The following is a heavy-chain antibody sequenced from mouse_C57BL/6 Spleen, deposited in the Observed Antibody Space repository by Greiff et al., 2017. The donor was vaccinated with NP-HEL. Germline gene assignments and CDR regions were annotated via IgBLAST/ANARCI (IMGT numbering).Heavy chain of an antibody. J-gene: IGHJ3*01. V-gene: IGHV3-1*01. CDR1: GYSITSGYD. CDR3: ARDYGNSLFAY. D-gene: IGHD2-1*01. Sequence: EVQLQESGPGMVKPSQSLSLTCTVTGYSITSGYDWHWIRHFPGNKLEWMGYISYSGSTNYNPSLKSRISITHDTSKNHFFLKLNSVTTEDTATYYCARDYGNSLFAYWGQGTLVTVSA. CDR2: ISYSGST.